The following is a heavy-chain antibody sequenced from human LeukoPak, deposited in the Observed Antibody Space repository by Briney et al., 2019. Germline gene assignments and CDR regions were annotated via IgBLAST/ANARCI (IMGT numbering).Heavy chain of an antibody. CDR3: AREVRIVVVTATHDAFDI. J-gene: IGHJ3*02. CDR1: GYTFTSSD. V-gene: IGHV1-8*03. D-gene: IGHD2-21*02. CDR2: MNPNSGNT. Sequence: ASVKVSCKASGYTFTSSDINWVRQATGQGLEWMGWMNPNSGNTGYAQKFQGRVTLTRNISIRTAYMELSSLRSEDTAVYYCAREVRIVVVTATHDAFDIWGQGTIVTVSS.